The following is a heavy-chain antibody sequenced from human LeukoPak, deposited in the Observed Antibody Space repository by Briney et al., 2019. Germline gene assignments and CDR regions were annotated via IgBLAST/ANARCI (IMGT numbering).Heavy chain of an antibody. CDR2: INHSGST. V-gene: IGHV4-34*01. CDR1: GGSFSAYY. CDR3: ARSERSGIYFDY. J-gene: IGHJ4*02. D-gene: IGHD6-13*01. Sequence: SETLSLTCAVYGGSFSAYYWSWIRQPPGKGLEWIVEINHSGSTNYNPSLKSRVTISVDTSRNQFSLKVSSVTAADTAVYYCARSERSGIYFDYWGQGTLVTASS.